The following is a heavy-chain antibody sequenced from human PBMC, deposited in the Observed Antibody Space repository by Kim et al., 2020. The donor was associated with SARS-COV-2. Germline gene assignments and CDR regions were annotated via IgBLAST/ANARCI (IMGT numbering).Heavy chain of an antibody. CDR2: KTDGGRM. CDR3: TTKQF. Sequence: KTDGGRMDYAAPVKGRCTLTTDDSKNTLYLQMNRLKTEDTAVYYCTTKQFWGQGTLVTVSS. D-gene: IGHD6-19*01. V-gene: IGHV3-15*01. J-gene: IGHJ4*02.